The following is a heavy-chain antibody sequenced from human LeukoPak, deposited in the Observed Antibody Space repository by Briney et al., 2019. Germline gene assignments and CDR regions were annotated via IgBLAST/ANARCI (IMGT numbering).Heavy chain of an antibody. CDR3: ARGPTTVTRAFDY. J-gene: IGHJ4*02. CDR2: INHSGST. CDR1: GGSFSTYY. D-gene: IGHD4-17*01. Sequence: PSETLSLTCAVYGGSFSTYYWSWIRQPPGKGLEWIGEINHSGSTNYNPSLKSRVTMSVDTSKNQFSLKLRSVTAADTAVYYCARGPTTVTRAFDYWGQGILVTVSS. V-gene: IGHV4-34*01.